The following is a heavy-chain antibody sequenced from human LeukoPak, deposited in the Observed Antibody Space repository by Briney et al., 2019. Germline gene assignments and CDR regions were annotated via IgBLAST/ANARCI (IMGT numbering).Heavy chain of an antibody. CDR2: INSDGTST. CDR1: GFTFRNHW. V-gene: IGHV3-74*01. J-gene: IGHJ3*02. CDR3: ARGGSSGYNYNAFDI. D-gene: IGHD3-22*01. Sequence: GGSLRLSCAASGFTFRNHWMHWVRQAPGKGLVWVSSINSDGTSTTFADSVKGRFTISRDNAKNTLYLQMNSLRAEDTAVYYCARGGSSGYNYNAFDIWGQGTMVTVSS.